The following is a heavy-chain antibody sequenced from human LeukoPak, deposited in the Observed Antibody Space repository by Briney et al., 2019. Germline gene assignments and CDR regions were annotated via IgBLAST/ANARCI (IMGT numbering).Heavy chain of an antibody. D-gene: IGHD3-22*01. CDR3: AKDPKSQNVVYYFDY. J-gene: IGHJ4*02. CDR2: ICGSGGST. Sequence: GGSLLLSCAASGFTFSSYAMSWVRPAPGEGLEWVSAICGSGGSTYYADSVQGRFTITSDNYKNTLYLQMTSLGAEDTAVYYCAKDPKSQNVVYYFDYGGQRTLVTVSS. CDR1: GFTFSSYA. V-gene: IGHV3-23*01.